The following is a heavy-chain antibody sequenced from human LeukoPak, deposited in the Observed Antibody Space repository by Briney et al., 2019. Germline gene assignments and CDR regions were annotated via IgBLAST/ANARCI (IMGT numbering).Heavy chain of an antibody. CDR1: GFTFSSYA. D-gene: IGHD1-14*01. CDR2: ISGSGCST. V-gene: IGHV3-23*01. CDR3: AKDPRYGPGPYFGY. Sequence: GGSLTLSCAASGFTFSSYAMSWVRQPPATGLEWVSAISGSGCSTYYAGSVTGRFTSSRDNSKITLYLQMNSLRAEDTAVYYRAKDPRYGPGPYFGYWGQGTPGTVSS. J-gene: IGHJ4*02.